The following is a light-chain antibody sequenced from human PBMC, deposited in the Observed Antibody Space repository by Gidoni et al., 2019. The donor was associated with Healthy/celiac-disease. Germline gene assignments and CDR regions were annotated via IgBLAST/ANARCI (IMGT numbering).Light chain of an antibody. CDR3: CSYAGSSTSYVV. CDR1: SSDVGSYNL. Sequence: QSALPQPASVSGSPGPSITISCTGTSSDVGSYNLVSWYQQHPGKAPKLMIYEVSKRPSGVSNRFSGSKAGNTAALTISGLQAEDEADYYCCSYAGSSTSYVVFGGGTKLTVL. V-gene: IGLV2-23*02. J-gene: IGLJ2*01. CDR2: EVS.